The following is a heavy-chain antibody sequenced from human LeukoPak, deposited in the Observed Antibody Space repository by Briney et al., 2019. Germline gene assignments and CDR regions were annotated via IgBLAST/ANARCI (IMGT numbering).Heavy chain of an antibody. J-gene: IGHJ3*02. V-gene: IGHV1-3*04. CDR2: INTANGNT. Sequence: ASVTVSCKASGYIFTNYAIHWVRQAPGQSLEWMGWINTANGNTKSSRKFQDRVTITSSTSATTAFMELSSLTSEDTTVYFCARGVNNYNGWDASDIWGQGTVVTVSS. D-gene: IGHD4-11*01. CDR3: ARGVNNYNGWDASDI. CDR1: GYIFTNYA.